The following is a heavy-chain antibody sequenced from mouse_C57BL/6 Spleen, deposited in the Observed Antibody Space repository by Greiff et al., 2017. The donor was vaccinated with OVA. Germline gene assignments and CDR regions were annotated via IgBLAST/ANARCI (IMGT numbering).Heavy chain of an antibody. J-gene: IGHJ4*01. Sequence: QVQLKESGPGLVQPSQSLSITCTVSGFSLTSYGVHWVRQSPGKGLEWLGVIWSGGSTDYNAAFISRLSISKDNSKSQVFFKMNSLQVDDTAIYYCHYGSSYEGGAMDYWGQGTSVTVSS. CDR1: GFSLTSYG. CDR2: IWSGGST. CDR3: HYGSSYEGGAMDY. D-gene: IGHD1-1*01. V-gene: IGHV2-2*01.